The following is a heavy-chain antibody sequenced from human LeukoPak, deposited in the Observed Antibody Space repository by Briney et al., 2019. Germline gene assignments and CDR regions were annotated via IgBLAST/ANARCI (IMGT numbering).Heavy chain of an antibody. V-gene: IGHV4-59*01. CDR3: ARDDQGGYDN. J-gene: IGHJ4*02. Sequence: SETLSLTCTVSGGSISSYYWSWIRQPPGKGLEWIGYIYYSGSTNYNPTLKSRVTISVDTSKNQSSLKLSSVTAADTAVYYCARDDQGGYDNWGQGPLVTVSS. CDR1: GGSISSYY. D-gene: IGHD5-12*01. CDR2: IYYSGST.